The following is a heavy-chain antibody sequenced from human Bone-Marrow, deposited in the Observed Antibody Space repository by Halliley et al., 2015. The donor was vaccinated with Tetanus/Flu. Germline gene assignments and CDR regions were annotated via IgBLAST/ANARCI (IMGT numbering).Heavy chain of an antibody. Sequence: SLRLSCAASGFTFSSYEMNWVRQAPGKGLEWVSYISSSGSTIYYADSVKGRFTISRDNAKNSLYLQMNSLRAEDTAVYYCARDPSIAAAVPWFDPWGQGTLATVSS. D-gene: IGHD6-13*01. CDR1: GFTFSSYE. CDR2: ISSSGSTI. V-gene: IGHV3-48*03. J-gene: IGHJ5*02. CDR3: ARDPSIAAAVPWFDP.